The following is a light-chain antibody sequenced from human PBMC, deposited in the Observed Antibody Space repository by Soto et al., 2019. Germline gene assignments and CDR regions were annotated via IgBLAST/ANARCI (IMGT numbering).Light chain of an antibody. V-gene: IGKV3-20*01. J-gene: IGKJ1*01. CDR1: QSVSSSY. CDR2: GAS. CDR3: QQYGSSPEWT. Sequence: EIVLTQSPGALSLSPGEIATLSFRASQSVSSSYLAWYQQKPGQAPRLLIYGASSRATGIPDRFSGSGSGTDFTLTISRLEPEDFAVYYCQQYGSSPEWTFGQGTKVDIK.